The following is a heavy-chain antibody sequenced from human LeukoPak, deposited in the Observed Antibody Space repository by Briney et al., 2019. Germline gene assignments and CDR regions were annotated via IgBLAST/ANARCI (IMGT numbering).Heavy chain of an antibody. CDR3: ARKQEEYSSPSGLVFDY. Sequence: PSETLSLTCAVSGGSISSGGYSWSWIRQPPGKGLGWIGEINHSGSTNYNPSLKSRVTISVDTSKNQFSLKLSSVTAADTAVYYCARKQEEYSSPSGLVFDYWGQGTLVTVSS. CDR2: INHSGST. CDR1: GGSISSGGYS. D-gene: IGHD6-6*01. V-gene: IGHV4-34*01. J-gene: IGHJ4*02.